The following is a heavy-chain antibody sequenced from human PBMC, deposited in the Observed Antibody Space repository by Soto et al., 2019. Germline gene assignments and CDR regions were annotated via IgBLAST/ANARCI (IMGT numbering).Heavy chain of an antibody. CDR3: ARGSSSWLMYNWFDP. J-gene: IGHJ5*02. V-gene: IGHV4-34*01. CDR2: INHSGST. D-gene: IGHD6-13*01. Sequence: SETLSLTCAVYGGSFSGYYWSWIRQPPGKGLEWIGEINHSGSTNYNPSLKSRVTISVDTSKNQFSLKLSSVTAAGTAVYYCARGSSSWLMYNWFDPWGQGTLVTVSS. CDR1: GGSFSGYY.